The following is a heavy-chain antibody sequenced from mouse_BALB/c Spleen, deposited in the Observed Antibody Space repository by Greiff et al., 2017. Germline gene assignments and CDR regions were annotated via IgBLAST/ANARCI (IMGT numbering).Heavy chain of an antibody. D-gene: IGHD2-4*01. V-gene: IGHV5-12-2*01. CDR1: GFTFSSYT. J-gene: IGHJ3*01. CDR3: ARQRDYEGWFAY. CDR2: ISNGGGST. Sequence: EVKLVESGGGLVQPGGSLKLSCAASGFTFSSYTMSWVRQTPEKRLEWVAYISNGGGSTYYPDTVKGRFTISRDNAKNTLYLQMSSLKSEDTAMYYCARQRDYEGWFAYWGQGTLVTVSA.